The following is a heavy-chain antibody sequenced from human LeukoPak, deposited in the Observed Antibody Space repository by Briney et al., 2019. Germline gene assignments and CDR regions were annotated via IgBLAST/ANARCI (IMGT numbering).Heavy chain of an antibody. Sequence: GSLRLSCAASGFTFSGHGMNWVRQAPGKGLEWIGEINHSGSTNYNPSLKSRVTISVDTSKNQFSLKLSSVTAADTAVYYCARVAVDIVATQFDYWGQGTLVTVSS. D-gene: IGHD5-12*01. CDR3: ARVAVDIVATQFDY. J-gene: IGHJ4*02. CDR1: GFTFSGHG. V-gene: IGHV4-34*01. CDR2: INHSGST.